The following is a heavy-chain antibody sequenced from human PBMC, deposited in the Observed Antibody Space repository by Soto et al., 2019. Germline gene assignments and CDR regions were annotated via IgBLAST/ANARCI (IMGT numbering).Heavy chain of an antibody. CDR1: GFTFSRYW. J-gene: IGHJ4*02. V-gene: IGHV3-7*01. D-gene: IGHD5-12*01. CDR2: IKQDGSEK. CDR3: ARVGGYALDY. Sequence: GGSLRLSCAASGFTFSRYWMSWVRQAPGKGLEWVANIKQDGSEKYYVDSVKGRFTISRDNAKNSRYLQMNSLRAEDTAVYYCARVGGYALDYWGQGTLVTVSS.